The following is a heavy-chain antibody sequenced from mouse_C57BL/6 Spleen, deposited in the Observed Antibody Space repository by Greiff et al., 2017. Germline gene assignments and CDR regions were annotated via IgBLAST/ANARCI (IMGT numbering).Heavy chain of an antibody. CDR3: ARSYDYDGYAMDY. D-gene: IGHD2-4*01. J-gene: IGHJ4*01. Sequence: DVKLQESGPGLAKPSQTLSLTCSVTGYSITSDYWNWIRKFPGNKLEYMGYISYSGSTYYNPSLKSRISITRDTSKNQYYLQLNSVTTEDTATYYCARSYDYDGYAMDYWGQGTSVTVSS. V-gene: IGHV3-8*01. CDR1: GYSITSDY. CDR2: ISYSGST.